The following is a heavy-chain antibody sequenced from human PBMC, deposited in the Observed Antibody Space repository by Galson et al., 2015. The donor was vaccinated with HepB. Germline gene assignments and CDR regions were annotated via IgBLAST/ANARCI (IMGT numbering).Heavy chain of an antibody. D-gene: IGHD5-12*01. Sequence: QSGAEVKKPGESLRISCKGSGYSFTSYWISWVRQMPGKGLEWMGRIDPSDSYTNYSPSFQGHVTISADKSISTAYLQWSSLKASDTAMYYCARHGGGGYASYYYYGMDVWGQGTTVTVSS. J-gene: IGHJ6*02. CDR2: IDPSDSYT. V-gene: IGHV5-10-1*01. CDR1: GYSFTSYW. CDR3: ARHGGGGYASYYYYGMDV.